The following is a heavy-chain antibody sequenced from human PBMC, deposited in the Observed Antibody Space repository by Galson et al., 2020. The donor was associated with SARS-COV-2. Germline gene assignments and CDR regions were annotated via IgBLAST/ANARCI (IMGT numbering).Heavy chain of an antibody. CDR3: ARARITMIVVVDAFDI. Sequence: TMSLTCTVSGGSISSGGYYWSWIRQHPGKGLEWIGYIYYSGSTYYNPSLKSRVTISVDTSKNQFSLKLSSVTAADTAVYYCARARITMIVVVDAFDIWGQGTMVTVSS. D-gene: IGHD3-22*01. CDR2: IYYSGST. V-gene: IGHV4-31*03. CDR1: GGSISSGGYY. J-gene: IGHJ3*02.